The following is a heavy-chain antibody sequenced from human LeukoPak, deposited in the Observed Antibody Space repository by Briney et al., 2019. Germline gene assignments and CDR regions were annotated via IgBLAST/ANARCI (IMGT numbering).Heavy chain of an antibody. CDR2: VYSGGST. D-gene: IGHD2-8*01. CDR3: ARDPPAVLIDTYG. V-gene: IGHV3-66*01. Sequence: PGGSLRLSCTASGFIATNNYINWVRQAPGKGLEWVSLVYSGGSTYYADSVKGRFTISRDNSKNMVYLQMNSLRAEDTAMYYCARDPPAVLIDTYGWGQGTLVTVSS. CDR1: GFIATNNY. J-gene: IGHJ4*02.